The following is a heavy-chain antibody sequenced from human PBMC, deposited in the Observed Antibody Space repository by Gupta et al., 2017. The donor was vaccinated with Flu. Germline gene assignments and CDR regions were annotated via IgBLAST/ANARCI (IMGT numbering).Heavy chain of an antibody. V-gene: IGHV3-33*01. J-gene: IGHJ4*02. CDR2: IWYDGSNK. CDR1: GFTFSSYG. D-gene: IGHD3-16*01. CDR3: ARGMGYYFDY. Sequence: QVQLVESGGGVVQPGRSLRLSCAASGFTFSSYGMHWVRQAPGKGLEWVAVIWYDGSNKYYADSVKGRFTISRDNSKNTLYLQMNSLRAEDTAVYYCARGMGYYFDYWGQGTLVTVSS.